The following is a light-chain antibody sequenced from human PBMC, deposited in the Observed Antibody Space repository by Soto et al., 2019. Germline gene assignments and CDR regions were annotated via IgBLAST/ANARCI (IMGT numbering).Light chain of an antibody. CDR3: QQYNSYGT. CDR1: QSISNW. CDR2: AAS. Sequence: DIEMVQSPSALSASVGDRVTITCRASQSISNWLAWHQQKPGKVPKLLIFAASGLQSGVPSRFSGSGSGTEFTLTISSLQPDDFATYYCQQYNSYGTFGQGTKVDI. V-gene: IGKV1-5*01. J-gene: IGKJ1*01.